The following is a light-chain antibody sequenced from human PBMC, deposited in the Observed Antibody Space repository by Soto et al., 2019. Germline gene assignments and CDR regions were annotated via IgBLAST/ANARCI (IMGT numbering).Light chain of an antibody. CDR3: KSYAGSNTYV. J-gene: IGLJ1*01. CDR1: KNDIGVYDF. Sequence: QSALAQPPSASGSPGQSVTISCTATKNDIGVYDFVSWYQHHPGKAPRLIIYEVVQRPSGVPDRFSGSKSGNTASLTVSGLQAADGADYFCKSYAGSNTYVFGSGTKVTVL. CDR2: EVV. V-gene: IGLV2-8*01.